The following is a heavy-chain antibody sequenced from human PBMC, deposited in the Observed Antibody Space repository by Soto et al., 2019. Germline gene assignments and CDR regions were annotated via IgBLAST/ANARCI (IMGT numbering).Heavy chain of an antibody. V-gene: IGHV3-21*01. CDR1: EFTFSDFD. CDR2: ITSNSVYV. Sequence: EVQLVESGGGLVKPGGSLRLSCAVSEFTFSDFDMTWVRQAPGKGLEWVSSITSNSVYVYYADSLKGRFTISRDNAKSSLYLQMNSLRADDTAVYYCARDLSGGNFYYHGLDVWGQGTTVTVSS. CDR3: ARDLSGGNFYYHGLDV. J-gene: IGHJ6*02. D-gene: IGHD1-26*01.